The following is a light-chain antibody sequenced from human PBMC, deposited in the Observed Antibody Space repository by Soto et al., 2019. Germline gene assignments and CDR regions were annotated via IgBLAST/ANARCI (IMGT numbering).Light chain of an antibody. CDR3: QQYRGWPRT. CDR1: QCVDIN. J-gene: IGKJ1*01. CDR2: GAS. Sequence: EIVLTQSPATLSVSPGERVTLSCRASQCVDINLAWYQQKPGQAPRLLIYGASTRATDMPGRFRGSGAGAEFTLTISSLQSEDSAVYYCQQYRGWPRTFGQGTKVEIK. V-gene: IGKV3D-15*01.